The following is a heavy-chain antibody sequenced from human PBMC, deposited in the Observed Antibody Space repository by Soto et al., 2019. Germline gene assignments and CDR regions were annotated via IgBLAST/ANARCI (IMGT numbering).Heavy chain of an antibody. Sequence: QVQLVESGGGVVQPGRSLRLSCAASGFTFSSYGMHWVRQAPGKGLEWVAVIWYDGSNKYYADSVKGRFTISRDNSKNTLYLQMNSLRAEDTAVYYCARAIPPSIAAAPLDYWGQGTLVTVSS. CDR1: GFTFSSYG. V-gene: IGHV3-33*01. J-gene: IGHJ4*02. CDR3: ARAIPPSIAAAPLDY. CDR2: IWYDGSNK. D-gene: IGHD6-13*01.